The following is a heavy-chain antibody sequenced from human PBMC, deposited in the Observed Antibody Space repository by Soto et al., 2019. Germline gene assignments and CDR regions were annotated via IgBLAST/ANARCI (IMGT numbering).Heavy chain of an antibody. Sequence: GASVKVSCKASGYTFTGYYMHWVRQAPGQGLEWMGWINPNSGGTNYAQKFQGWVTMTRDTSISTAYMELSRLRSDDTAVYYCARDRVVVVPAAIEHWGQGTLVTVSS. V-gene: IGHV1-2*04. CDR2: INPNSGGT. J-gene: IGHJ4*02. CDR1: GYTFTGYY. CDR3: ARDRVVVVPAAIEH. D-gene: IGHD2-2*01.